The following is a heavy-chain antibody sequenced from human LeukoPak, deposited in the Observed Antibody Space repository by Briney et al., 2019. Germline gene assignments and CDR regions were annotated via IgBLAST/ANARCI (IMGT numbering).Heavy chain of an antibody. CDR2: IGTAGDP. V-gene: IGHV3-13*05. Sequence: GGSLRLSCAASGFTFSSYDMHWVRQATGKGLEWVSAIGTAGDPYYPGSVKGRFTISRENAKNSLYLQMNSLRAGDTAVYYCAREPQAYYDILTGRYYYYGMDVWGQGTTVTVSS. CDR3: AREPQAYYDILTGRYYYYGMDV. CDR1: GFTFSSYD. J-gene: IGHJ6*02. D-gene: IGHD3-9*01.